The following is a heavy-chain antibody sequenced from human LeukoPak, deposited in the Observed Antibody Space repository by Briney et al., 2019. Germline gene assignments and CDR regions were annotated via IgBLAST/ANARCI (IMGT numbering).Heavy chain of an antibody. J-gene: IGHJ4*02. Sequence: GGALRLSCAASGFPFSSYGMPWVRQAPGKGLELVAFIRYDESNKYYADSVKGRFTISRDNSKNTLYLQMNSLRAEDTAVYYCANGHYYDSSGYYLRDYWGQGTLVTVSS. CDR1: GFPFSSYG. CDR2: IRYDESNK. D-gene: IGHD3-22*01. CDR3: ANGHYYDSSGYYLRDY. V-gene: IGHV3-30*02.